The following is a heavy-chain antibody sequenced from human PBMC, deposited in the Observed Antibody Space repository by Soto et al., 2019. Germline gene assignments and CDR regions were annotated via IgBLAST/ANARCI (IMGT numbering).Heavy chain of an antibody. V-gene: IGHV1-8*01. D-gene: IGHD3-10*01. Sequence: QVQLVQSGAEVKKPGASVKVSCKASGYTFTSHDINWVRQATGQGPEWMGWMNPNSGNPGFAQKFQGRVTMTRNTSISTAYMEVSSLRSEDTAVYYCARGGDYYGSGSSCFDHWVQGTLVTVSS. CDR3: ARGGDYYGSGSSCFDH. CDR2: MNPNSGNP. J-gene: IGHJ4*02. CDR1: GYTFTSHD.